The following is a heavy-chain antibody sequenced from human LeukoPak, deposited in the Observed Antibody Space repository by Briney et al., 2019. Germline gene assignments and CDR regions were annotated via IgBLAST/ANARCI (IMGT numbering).Heavy chain of an antibody. D-gene: IGHD3-10*01. Sequence: PSETLSLTCTVSGGSISSYYWSWLRQSPGRGRGGMGYIYYSGSTTYNPSLKSRISISLDTSNNQLSLRLNSVTAADTAIYYCAGDYSSRSYRFDYWGQGTLVTVSS. CDR3: AGDYSSRSYRFDY. J-gene: IGHJ4*02. CDR1: GGSISSYY. V-gene: IGHV4-59*12. CDR2: IYYSGST.